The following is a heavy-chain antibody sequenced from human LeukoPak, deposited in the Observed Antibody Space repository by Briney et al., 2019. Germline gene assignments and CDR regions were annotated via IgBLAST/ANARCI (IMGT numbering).Heavy chain of an antibody. D-gene: IGHD6-13*01. J-gene: IGHJ4*02. CDR2: ISAYNGNT. CDR3: ARGRGTREQLVGDY. CDR1: GYTFTSYG. Sequence: ASVRVSCKASGYTFTSYGISWVRQAPGQGLAWMGWISAYNGNTNYAQKLQGRVTMTTDTSTSTAYMELRSLRSDDTAVYYCARGRGTREQLVGDYWGQGTLVTVSS. V-gene: IGHV1-18*01.